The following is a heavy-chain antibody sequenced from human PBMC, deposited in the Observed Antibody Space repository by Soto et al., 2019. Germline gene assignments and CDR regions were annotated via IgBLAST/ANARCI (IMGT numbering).Heavy chain of an antibody. V-gene: IGHV4-34*01. CDR2: INHSGST. CDR1: GGSFSGYY. D-gene: IGHD2-15*01. J-gene: IGHJ2*01. CDR3: ARGRYCSGGSCYSGYFDL. Sequence: QVQLQQWGAGLLKPSETLFLTCAVYGGSFSGYYWSWIRQPPGKGLEWIGEINHSGSTNYNPSLKSRVTISVDTSKNQFSPKLSSVTAADTAVYYCARGRYCSGGSCYSGYFDLWGRGTLVTVSS.